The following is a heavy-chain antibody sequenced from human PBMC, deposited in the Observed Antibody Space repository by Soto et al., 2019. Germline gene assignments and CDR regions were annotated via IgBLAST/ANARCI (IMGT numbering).Heavy chain of an antibody. CDR2: ISSSSSTI. CDR3: AASGGYFDY. CDR1: GLTFSGYS. Sequence: GGSLRLSCAASGLTFSGYSMNWVRKAPGKGLEWVSYISSSSSTIFYADSVKGRFTISRDNAKNSLYLQMNSLRAEDTAVYYCAASGGYFDYWGQGTLVTVSS. J-gene: IGHJ4*02. V-gene: IGHV3-48*01.